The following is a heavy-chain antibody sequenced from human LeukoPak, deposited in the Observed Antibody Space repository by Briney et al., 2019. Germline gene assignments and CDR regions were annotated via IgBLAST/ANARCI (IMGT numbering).Heavy chain of an antibody. V-gene: IGHV4-31*03. Sequence: SETLSLTCTVSGGSISSGGYYWSWIRQHPGKGLEWIGYIYYSGSTYYNPSLKSRVTISVDTSKNQFSLKLSSVTAADTAVYYCARVEEGYSYGEGTFDYWGQGTLVTVSS. J-gene: IGHJ4*02. CDR3: ARVEEGYSYGEGTFDY. D-gene: IGHD5-18*01. CDR1: GGSISSGGYY. CDR2: IYYSGST.